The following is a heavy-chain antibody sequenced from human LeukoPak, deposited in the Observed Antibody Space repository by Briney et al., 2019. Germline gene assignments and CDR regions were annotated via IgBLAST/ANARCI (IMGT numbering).Heavy chain of an antibody. D-gene: IGHD3-3*01. CDR2: INHSGST. J-gene: IGHJ4*02. CDR1: GFTFSSYS. V-gene: IGHV4-34*01. Sequence: GSLRLSCAASGFTFSSYSMNWVRQAPGKGLEWIGEINHSGSTNYNPSLKSRVTISVDTSKNQFSLKLSSVTAADTAVYYCARGLRGVLRFLEWLYWGQGTLVTVSS. CDR3: ARGLRGVLRFLEWLY.